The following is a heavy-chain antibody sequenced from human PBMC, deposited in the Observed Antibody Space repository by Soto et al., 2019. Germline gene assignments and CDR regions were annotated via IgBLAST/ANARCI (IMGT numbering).Heavy chain of an antibody. CDR3: ARAVGQDPFDI. J-gene: IGHJ3*02. CDR1: GFTFSSYS. V-gene: IGHV3-48*01. D-gene: IGHD3-10*01. Sequence: EVQLVESGGGLVQPGGSLRLSCAASGFTFSSYSMNWVRQAPGKGLEWVSYISSSSSTIYYADSVKGRFTISRDNAKNALYQNRNSLRTEDTAMYYCARAVGQDPFDIWGQGTMVTVSS. CDR2: ISSSSSTI.